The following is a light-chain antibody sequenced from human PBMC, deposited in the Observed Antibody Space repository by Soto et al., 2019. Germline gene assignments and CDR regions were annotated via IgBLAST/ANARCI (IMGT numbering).Light chain of an antibody. Sequence: EIVLTQSPGTLSLSPGERATLSCRASQSVSGSYLAWYQQKPGQAPRLLINAASGRATGIPDRFSGSGSGTDFTLTISRLEPEDFAVYYCQQYGDSPLSFGPGPKVDIE. V-gene: IGKV3-20*01. CDR1: QSVSGSY. J-gene: IGKJ3*01. CDR3: QQYGDSPLS. CDR2: AAS.